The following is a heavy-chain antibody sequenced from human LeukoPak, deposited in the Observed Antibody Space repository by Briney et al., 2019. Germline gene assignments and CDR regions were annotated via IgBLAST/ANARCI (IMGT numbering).Heavy chain of an antibody. CDR2: IRYDGSNK. CDR3: AKDSMSDFDY. Sequence: GGSLRPSCAASGFTFSSYGMHWVRQAPGKGLEWVAFIRYDGSNKYYADSVKGRFTISRDNSKNTLYLQMNSPRAEDTAVYYCAKDSMSDFDYWGQGTLVTVSS. J-gene: IGHJ4*02. V-gene: IGHV3-30*02. CDR1: GFTFSSYG.